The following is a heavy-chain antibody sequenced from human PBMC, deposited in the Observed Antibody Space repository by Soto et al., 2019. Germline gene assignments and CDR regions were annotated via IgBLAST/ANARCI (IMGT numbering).Heavy chain of an antibody. CDR2: INPNGGDT. J-gene: IGHJ4*02. CDR3: ARVPYRSGLLFYPEY. Sequence: ASVNVSCKASGYMFTYYHVHWVRQAPGQGLEWMGIINPNGGDTRYAQKFQGRVTMTRDTSTSKVYMEVSSLRSEDTALYYCARVPYRSGLLFYPEYLGQGTLVHVSP. V-gene: IGHV1-46*01. CDR1: GYMFTYYH. D-gene: IGHD2-8*01.